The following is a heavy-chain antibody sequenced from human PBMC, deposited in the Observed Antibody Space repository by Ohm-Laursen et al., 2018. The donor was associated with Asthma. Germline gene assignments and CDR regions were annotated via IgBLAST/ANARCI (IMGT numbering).Heavy chain of an antibody. Sequence: TLSLTCTVSGGSISSGGYYWSWIRQHPGKGLGWIGYIYYSGNTYYNPSLKSRVTISVVPSKNQFSLKLSSVTAADTAVYYCARGAKIGVAAAGTLMDYWGQGTLVTVSA. J-gene: IGHJ4*02. D-gene: IGHD6-13*01. CDR3: ARGAKIGVAAAGTLMDY. CDR2: IYYSGNT. V-gene: IGHV4-31*03. CDR1: GGSISSGGYY.